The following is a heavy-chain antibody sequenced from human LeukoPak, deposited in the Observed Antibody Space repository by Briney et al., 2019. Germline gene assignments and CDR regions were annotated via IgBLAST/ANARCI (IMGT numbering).Heavy chain of an antibody. J-gene: IGHJ6*02. D-gene: IGHD3-22*01. CDR2: INHSGST. CDR3: ARSHYYDTGMDV. V-gene: IGHV4-34*01. CDR1: GGSFSGYY. Sequence: PSETLSLTCAVYGGSFSGYYWSWIRQPPGKGLEWIGEINHSGSTNYNPSLKSRVTISVDTSKNQFSLKLSSVTAADTAVYFCARSHYYDTGMDVWGQGTTVTVSS.